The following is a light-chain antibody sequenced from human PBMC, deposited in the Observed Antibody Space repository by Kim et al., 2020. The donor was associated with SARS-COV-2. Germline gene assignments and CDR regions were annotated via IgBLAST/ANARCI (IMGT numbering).Light chain of an antibody. V-gene: IGKV1-27*01. Sequence: SVGDRVTITCRASQGISNSLAWYQQKPGKVPKVLIYSASALQSGVPSRFSGSGSGTDFTLTISSLQPEDVATYYCQKYNAAPWTFGQGTKVDIK. J-gene: IGKJ1*01. CDR2: SAS. CDR3: QKYNAAPWT. CDR1: QGISNS.